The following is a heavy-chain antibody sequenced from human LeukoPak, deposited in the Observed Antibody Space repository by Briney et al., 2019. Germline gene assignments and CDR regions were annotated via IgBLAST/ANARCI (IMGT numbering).Heavy chain of an antibody. J-gene: IGHJ4*02. Sequence: ASVKVSFKASGYTFTSYDINWVRQATGQGLEWMGWMNPNSGNTGYAQKFQGRVTITADKSTSTAYMELSSLRSEDTAVYYCARGPLWSYSDYWGQGTLVTVSS. CDR1: GYTFTSYD. V-gene: IGHV1-8*03. CDR2: MNPNSGNT. D-gene: IGHD4-11*01. CDR3: ARGPLWSYSDY.